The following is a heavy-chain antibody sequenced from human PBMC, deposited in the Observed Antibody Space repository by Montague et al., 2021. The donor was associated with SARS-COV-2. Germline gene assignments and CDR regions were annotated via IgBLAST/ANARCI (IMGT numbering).Heavy chain of an antibody. D-gene: IGHD5-18*01. CDR1: GGSLSSYY. J-gene: IGHJ4*02. V-gene: IGHV4-59*08. CDR2: IDYSGST. CDR3: ARHKAGDVGYSYGYKGGRYYFDX. Sequence: SETLSLTCTLSGGSLSSYYWSWIGQPPGKGLEWMWFIDYSGSTTYNPSLKSRVTTSVDTSKNQFHLKLSSVTAADTAGYYCARHKAGDVGYSYGYKGGRYYFDXGGQGTLVTVSS.